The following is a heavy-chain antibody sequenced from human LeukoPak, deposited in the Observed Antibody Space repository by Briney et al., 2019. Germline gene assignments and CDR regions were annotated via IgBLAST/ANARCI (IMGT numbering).Heavy chain of an antibody. Sequence: SETLSLTCTVSGASISRYYWNWIRQPAGKGLEWIGRVYTSGSTDYNSSLKSRVTMSVDTSKNQFSLRLDSVTAADTAVYYCARDPDSNYWFDPWGQGTLVTVSS. J-gene: IGHJ5*02. CDR1: GASISRYY. V-gene: IGHV4-4*07. CDR2: VYTSGST. CDR3: ARDPDSNYWFDP. D-gene: IGHD1-1*01.